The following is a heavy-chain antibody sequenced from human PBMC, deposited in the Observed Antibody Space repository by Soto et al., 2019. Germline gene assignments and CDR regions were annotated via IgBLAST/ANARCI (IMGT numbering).Heavy chain of an antibody. J-gene: IGHJ4*02. CDR2: IDAANGNI. Sequence: QVQLVQSGAEVKRPGASVKVSCKAFGYSFSDYAMHWVRQAPGERPEWMGWIDAANGNIKYSQKFQGRVTFTGDTSASTAYMELSSLKSEDTAVYYCARDGWVTMANFAAWGQGTLVTVSS. CDR3: ARDGWVTMANFAA. V-gene: IGHV1-3*01. D-gene: IGHD4-17*01. CDR1: GYSFSDYA.